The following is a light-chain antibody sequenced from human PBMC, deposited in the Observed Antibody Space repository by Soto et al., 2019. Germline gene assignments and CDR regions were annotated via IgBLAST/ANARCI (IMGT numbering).Light chain of an antibody. CDR1: QGIRND. CDR2: AAS. J-gene: IGKJ1*01. Sequence: DIQMTQSPSSLSASVGDRVTITCGASQGIRNDLGWYQQKPGKVPKLLIYAASTLQSGVPSRFSGSGSGTDFTLTISCLQSEDFATYYCQQYYSYPWTFGQGTKVEIK. CDR3: QQYYSYPWT. V-gene: IGKV1-17*01.